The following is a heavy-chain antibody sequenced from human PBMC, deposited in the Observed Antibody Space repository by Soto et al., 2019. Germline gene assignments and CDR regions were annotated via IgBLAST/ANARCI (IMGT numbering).Heavy chain of an antibody. Sequence: SETLSLTCAVSGGSISSSNWWSWVRQPPGKGLEWIGEIYHSGSTNYNPSLKSRVTISVDKSKNQFSLKLSSVTAADTAVYYCASSYSSGWYAEYFQHWGQGTLVTVSS. CDR3: ASSYSSGWYAEYFQH. CDR2: IYHSGST. J-gene: IGHJ1*01. V-gene: IGHV4-4*02. D-gene: IGHD6-19*01. CDR1: GGSISSSNW.